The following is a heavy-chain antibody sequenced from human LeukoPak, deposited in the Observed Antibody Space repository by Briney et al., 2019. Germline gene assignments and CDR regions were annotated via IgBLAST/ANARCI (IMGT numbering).Heavy chain of an antibody. Sequence: PSETLSLTCTVSGGSISSYYWSWIRKPPGKGLEWIGYIYYSGSTNYNPSLKSRVTISVDTSKNQFSLKLSSVTAADTAVYYCARRSLRYFDWLLSERNYFDYWGQGTLVTVSS. J-gene: IGHJ4*02. CDR3: ARRSLRYFDWLLSERNYFDY. D-gene: IGHD3-9*01. CDR1: GGSISSYY. V-gene: IGHV4-59*12. CDR2: IYYSGST.